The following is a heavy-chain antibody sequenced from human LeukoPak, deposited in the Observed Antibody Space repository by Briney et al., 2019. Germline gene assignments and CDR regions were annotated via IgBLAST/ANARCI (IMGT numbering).Heavy chain of an antibody. D-gene: IGHD3-3*01. CDR2: INQSGDT. CDR3: ARSLSPYYDVTSAYWVWGY. CDR1: GETFSGYY. V-gene: IGHV4-34*01. J-gene: IGHJ4*02. Sequence: SETLSLTCGVSGETFSGYYWSWLRQPPGKGLEWIGEINQSGDTNYNPSFESRVTMSVDASKKQFSLKVKSVTAADGTVYYCARSLSPYYDVTSAYWVWGYWGQGSLVIISA.